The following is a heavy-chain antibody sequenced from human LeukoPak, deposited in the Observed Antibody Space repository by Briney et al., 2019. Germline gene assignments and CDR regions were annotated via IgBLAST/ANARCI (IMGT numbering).Heavy chain of an antibody. J-gene: IGHJ6*03. V-gene: IGHV1-69*05. Sequence: SVKVSCKASGGTFSSYAISWVRQAPGQGLEWMGRIIPIFGTANYAQKFQGRDTITTDESTSTAYMELSSLRSEDTAVYYCASRREGWYYYDSSGYYSPRPNYYYYMDVWGKGTTVTVSS. D-gene: IGHD3-22*01. CDR1: GGTFSSYA. CDR2: IIPIFGTA. CDR3: ASRREGWYYYDSSGYYSPRPNYYYYMDV.